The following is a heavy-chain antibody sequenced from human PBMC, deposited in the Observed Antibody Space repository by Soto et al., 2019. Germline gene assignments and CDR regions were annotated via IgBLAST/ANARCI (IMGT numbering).Heavy chain of an antibody. Sequence: PSETLSLTCAVSGGSISSSNWWSWVRQPPGKGLEWIGEIYHSGSTNYNPSLKSRVTISVDKSKNQFSLNLSSVTAADTAVYYCARVSGTYYYGMDVWGKGTTVT. D-gene: IGHD1-26*01. CDR2: IYHSGST. CDR3: ARVSGTYYYGMDV. J-gene: IGHJ6*04. CDR1: GGSISSSNW. V-gene: IGHV4-4*02.